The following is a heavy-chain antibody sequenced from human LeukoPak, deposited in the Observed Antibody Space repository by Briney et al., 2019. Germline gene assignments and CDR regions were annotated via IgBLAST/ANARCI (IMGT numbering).Heavy chain of an antibody. CDR3: ATSSPYDSSGYPNDAFDI. D-gene: IGHD3-22*01. J-gene: IGHJ3*02. CDR2: FDPEDGET. V-gene: IGHV1-24*01. CDR1: GYTLTELS. Sequence: ASVKVSCKVSGYTLTELSMHWVRQAPGKGREGIGGFDPEDGETIYAQKFQGRVTMTEDTSTDTAYMELSSLRSEDTAVYYCATSSPYDSSGYPNDAFDIWGQGTMVTVSS.